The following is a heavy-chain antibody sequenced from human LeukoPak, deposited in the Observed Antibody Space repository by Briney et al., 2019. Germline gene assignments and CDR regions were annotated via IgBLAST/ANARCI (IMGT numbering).Heavy chain of an antibody. Sequence: SETLSLTCAVYSGSFSGYYWSWIRQPPGKGLEWIGEINHSGSTNYNPSLQSRVTISLDTSKNQFSLKLTSVTAADTAVYYCARGLSDVYWGQGTLVTVSS. J-gene: IGHJ4*02. CDR1: SGSFSGYY. V-gene: IGHV4-34*01. CDR3: ARGLSDVY. CDR2: INHSGST.